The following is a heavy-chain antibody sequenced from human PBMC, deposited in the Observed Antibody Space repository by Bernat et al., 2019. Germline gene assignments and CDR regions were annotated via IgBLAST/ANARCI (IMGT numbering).Heavy chain of an antibody. CDR3: ARATLYNWFDP. D-gene: IGHD2-15*01. J-gene: IGHJ5*02. CDR2: IWYDGSYK. V-gene: IGHV3-33*01. CDR1: GFTFSSYG. Sequence: QVQLVESGGGVVHPGRSLRLSCAASGFTFSSYGMHWVRQAPGKGLEWVSTIWYDGSYKYYADSVKGRFTISRDNAKNSLYLQMNSLRAEDTAVYYCARATLYNWFDPWGQGTLVTVSS.